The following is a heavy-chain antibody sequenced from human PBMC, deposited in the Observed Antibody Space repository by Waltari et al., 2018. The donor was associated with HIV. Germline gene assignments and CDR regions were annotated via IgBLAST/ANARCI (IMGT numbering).Heavy chain of an antibody. J-gene: IGHJ4*02. D-gene: IGHD3-10*01. V-gene: IGHV3-66*01. CDR3: VRDPLGRGGNRGLTPH. CDR1: GFPVTRNS. Sequence: EVQLVESGGGLVQPGGSLRPCCAASGFPVTRNSMSWVRQAPGKGWYWFSMMYNGGTTHSADSVGARFTIPRNNSKNTWFLKMNILRAEDTSIYFGVRDPLGRGGNRGLTPHWGQGTLVTVSA. CDR2: MYNGGTT.